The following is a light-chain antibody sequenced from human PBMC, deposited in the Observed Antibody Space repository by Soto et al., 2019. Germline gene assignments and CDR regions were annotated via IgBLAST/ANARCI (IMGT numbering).Light chain of an antibody. Sequence: DLLITHSPSSLSASVLYRVTSTCRASQSISSYLNWYQQKPGKAPKLLIYAASSLQSGVPSRFSGSGSGTDFTLTISSLQPEDFATYYCQQSYSTPITFGQGTRLEIK. J-gene: IGKJ5*01. CDR3: QQSYSTPIT. CDR1: QSISSY. V-gene: IGKV1-39*01. CDR2: AAS.